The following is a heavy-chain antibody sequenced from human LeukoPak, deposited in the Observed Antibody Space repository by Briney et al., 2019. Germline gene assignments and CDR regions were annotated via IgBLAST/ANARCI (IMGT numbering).Heavy chain of an antibody. D-gene: IGHD4-11*01. Sequence: GASVKVSCKASGYTFTSYDINWVRQATGQGLEWMGWMNPNSGNTGYAQKFQGRVTITRNTSISTAYMELSSLRSEDTAVYYCARDQDDYKHRSSSTTFDYWGQGTLVTVSS. V-gene: IGHV1-8*03. CDR3: ARDQDDYKHRSSSTTFDY. CDR1: GYTFTSYD. CDR2: MNPNSGNT. J-gene: IGHJ4*02.